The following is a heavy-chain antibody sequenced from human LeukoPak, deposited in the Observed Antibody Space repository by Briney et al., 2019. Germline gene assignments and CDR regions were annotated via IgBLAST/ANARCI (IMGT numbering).Heavy chain of an antibody. CDR1: GFTFSTYG. V-gene: IGHV3-33*01. CDR2: IWYDGSDA. J-gene: IGHJ4*02. D-gene: IGHD1-26*01. Sequence: LTGGSLRLSCAASGFTFSTYGMHWVRQAPGKGLEWVALIWYDGSDAYYAGSVKGRFTISRDNAKNSLYLQMNSLRAEDTAVYYCARDGGTVGATQEVFDYWGQGTLVTVSS. CDR3: ARDGGTVGATQEVFDY.